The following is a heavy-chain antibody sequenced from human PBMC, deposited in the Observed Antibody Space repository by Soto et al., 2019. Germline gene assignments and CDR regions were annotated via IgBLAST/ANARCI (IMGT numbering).Heavy chain of an antibody. CDR2: ISSNGGST. V-gene: IGHV3-64D*06. D-gene: IGHD2-2*01. J-gene: IGHJ4*02. CDR1: GFTFSSYA. Sequence: EVQLVESGGGLVQPGGSLRLSWSASGFTFSSYAMHWVRQAPGKGLEYVSAISSNGGSTYYGDSVKGRFTISRDNSKNTLYLQMSRLRAEDTAVYYCVKDSYARPTDFDYWGQGTLVTVSS. CDR3: VKDSYARPTDFDY.